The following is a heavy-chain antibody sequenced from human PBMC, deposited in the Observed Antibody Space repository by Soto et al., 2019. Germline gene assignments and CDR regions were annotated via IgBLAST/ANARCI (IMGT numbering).Heavy chain of an antibody. D-gene: IGHD2-15*01. Sequence: PGGSLRLSCAASGVTLGDYSMHWIRQAPGKGLEWVSGITWNSGHIGYADSVKGRFTISRDNAKNSLYLQMNSLRVDDTALYYCAKDAVLAAVSLYYHYGMDVWGQGTTVTVSS. CDR3: AKDAVLAAVSLYYHYGMDV. V-gene: IGHV3-9*01. CDR2: ITWNSGHI. J-gene: IGHJ6*02. CDR1: GVTLGDYS.